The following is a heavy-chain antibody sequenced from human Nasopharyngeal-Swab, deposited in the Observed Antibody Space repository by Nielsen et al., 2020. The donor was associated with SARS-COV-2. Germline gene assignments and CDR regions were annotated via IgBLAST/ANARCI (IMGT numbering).Heavy chain of an antibody. J-gene: IGHJ3*02. CDR2: ITSSGSFI. V-gene: IGHV3-48*02. CDR3: ARGAYSSGWYM. Sequence: GGSLRPSCAASGFRTSDYTMNWVRQAPGKGLEWISYITSSGSFIYYADSVRGRFTISRDNAKNSLYLQMNSLRDDDTAVYYCARGAYSSGWYMWGQGTMVTVSS. D-gene: IGHD6-19*01. CDR1: GFRTSDYT.